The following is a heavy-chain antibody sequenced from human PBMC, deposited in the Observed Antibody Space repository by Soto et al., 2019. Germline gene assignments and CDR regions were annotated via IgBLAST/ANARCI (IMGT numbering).Heavy chain of an antibody. CDR1: GNGFSTNSAA. D-gene: IGHD1-1*01. J-gene: IGHJ6*02. V-gene: IGHV6-1*01. CDR3: ARDRVSGDWNDPNYYYYYYGMDV. Sequence: PSQTLSLSCAISGNGFSTNSAAWNWIRQSPSRGLERLGRTYYRSKWYNDYAVSVKSRITINPDTSKNQFSLQLNSVTPEDTAVYYCARDRVSGDWNDPNYYYYYYGMDVWGQGTTVTVSS. CDR2: TYYRSKWYN.